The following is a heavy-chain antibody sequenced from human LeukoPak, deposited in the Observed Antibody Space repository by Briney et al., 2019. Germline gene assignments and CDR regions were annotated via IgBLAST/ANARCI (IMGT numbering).Heavy chain of an antibody. J-gene: IGHJ5*02. V-gene: IGHV1-8*01. CDR3: ARGLLIVVVPAAMAMRGYNWFDP. Sequence: GASVKVSCKASGYTFSYDINWVRQATGQGLEWMGWMNPNSGNTGYAQKFQGRVTMTRDTSTSTVYMELSSLRSEDTAVYYCARGLLIVVVPAAMAMRGYNWFDPWGQGTLVTVSS. D-gene: IGHD2-2*01. CDR2: MNPNSGNT. CDR1: GYTFSYD.